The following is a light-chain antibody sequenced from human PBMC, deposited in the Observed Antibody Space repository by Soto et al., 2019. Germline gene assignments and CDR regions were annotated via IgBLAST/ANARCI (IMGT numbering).Light chain of an antibody. V-gene: IGKV3-15*01. J-gene: IGKJ1*01. CDR1: QIVSRY. CDR3: QQYNSWPT. CDR2: DAS. Sequence: IVWPHSPSPLSLSPLERATLSFGAIQIVSRYLAWYQQKPGQAPRLLIYDASNRATGIPARFSGSGSGTEFTLAINSLQSEDFAVYFCQQYNSWPTFGQGTKVDIK.